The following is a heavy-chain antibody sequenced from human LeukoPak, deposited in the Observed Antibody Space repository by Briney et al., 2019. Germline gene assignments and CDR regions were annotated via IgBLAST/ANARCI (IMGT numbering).Heavy chain of an antibody. CDR1: GGSFSGYY. Sequence: SETLSLTCAVYGGSFSGYYWSWIRQPPGKGLGWIGEINHSGSTNYNPSLKSRVTISVDTSKNQFSLKLSSVTAADTAVYYCARGVYGDYEVMYDYWGQGTLVTVSS. CDR2: INHSGST. D-gene: IGHD4-17*01. J-gene: IGHJ4*02. CDR3: ARGVYGDYEVMYDY. V-gene: IGHV4-34*01.